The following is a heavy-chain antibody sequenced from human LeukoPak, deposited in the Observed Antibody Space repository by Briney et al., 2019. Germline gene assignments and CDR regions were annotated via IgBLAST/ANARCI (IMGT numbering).Heavy chain of an antibody. D-gene: IGHD3-10*01. CDR1: GGSISSGSYC. CDR3: AREAVGGSGSYSVDP. J-gene: IGHJ5*02. Sequence: SETLSLTCTVSGGSISSGSYCWSWIRQPAGKGLEWIRRIYTSGSTNYNPSLKSRVTISVDTSKNQFSLKLGSVTAADTAVYYCAREAVGGSGSYSVDPWGQGTLVTVSS. CDR2: IYTSGST. V-gene: IGHV4-61*02.